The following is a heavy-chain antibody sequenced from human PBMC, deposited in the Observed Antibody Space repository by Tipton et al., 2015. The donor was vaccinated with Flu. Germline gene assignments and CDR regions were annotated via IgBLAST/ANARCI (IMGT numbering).Heavy chain of an antibody. D-gene: IGHD3-9*01. CDR3: VRTSDMLTGYPLPGFDF. Sequence: VQLVQSGAEVKKPGESLKISCKGSGYSFTSHWIGWVRQMPGKGLEWMGIIYPVDSDTRYSPSFEGQVTISADKSTSTAYLQWSSLKASDTAMYYCVRTSDMLTGYPLPGFDFWGQGTLVTASS. CDR2: IYPVDSDT. CDR1: GYSFTSHW. V-gene: IGHV5-51*03. J-gene: IGHJ4*02.